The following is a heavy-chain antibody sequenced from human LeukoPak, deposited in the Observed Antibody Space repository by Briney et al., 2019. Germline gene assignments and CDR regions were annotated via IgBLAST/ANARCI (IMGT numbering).Heavy chain of an antibody. J-gene: IGHJ2*01. CDR2: INHSGST. V-gene: IGHV4-34*01. D-gene: IGHD5-24*01. CDR1: GGSFSGYY. Sequence: SETLSLTCAVYGGSFSGYYWSWIRQPPGKGLEWIGEINHSGSTNYNPSLKSRVTISVDTSKNQFSLKLSSVTAADTAVYYCARGRRDGYSGPWYFDLWGRGTLVTVSS. CDR3: ARGRRDGYSGPWYFDL.